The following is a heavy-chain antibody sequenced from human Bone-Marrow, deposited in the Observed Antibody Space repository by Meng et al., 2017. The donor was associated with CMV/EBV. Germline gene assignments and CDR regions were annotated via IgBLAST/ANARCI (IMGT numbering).Heavy chain of an antibody. CDR2: ISYDGSNK. Sequence: GESLKISCAASGFTFSSYAMHWVRQAPGKGLEWVAVISYDGSNKYYADSVKGRFTISRDNSKNTLYLQMNSLRAEDTAVYYCAKESLEWSLPNPLDYWGQGVLVTVSS. D-gene: IGHD3-3*01. CDR3: AKESLEWSLPNPLDY. J-gene: IGHJ4*02. V-gene: IGHV3-30-3*01. CDR1: GFTFSSYA.